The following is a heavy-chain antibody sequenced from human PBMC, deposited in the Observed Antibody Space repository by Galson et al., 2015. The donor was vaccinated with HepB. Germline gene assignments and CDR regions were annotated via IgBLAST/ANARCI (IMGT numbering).Heavy chain of an antibody. CDR2: IYHNGNT. CDR3: AKSPATYYSYYYYMDI. V-gene: IGHV4-30-4*01. Sequence: TLSLTCTVSGGSITSGDYYWSWIRQPPGKGLEWLGYIYHNGNTYYNPSLKSRVTISVDTSKNQFSLKLNSVTAADTAVYYCAKSPATYYSYYYYMDIWGKGTTATVSS. D-gene: IGHD5-24*01. J-gene: IGHJ6*03. CDR1: GGSITSGDYY.